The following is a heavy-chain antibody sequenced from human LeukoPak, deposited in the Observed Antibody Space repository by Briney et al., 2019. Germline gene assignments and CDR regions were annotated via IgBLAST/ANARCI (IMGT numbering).Heavy chain of an antibody. D-gene: IGHD3-10*01. CDR3: ARGGVTMVRGVIIRQYYYYYYMDV. V-gene: IGHV1-8*01. CDR1: GYTFTSYD. Sequence: GASVKVSCKASGYTFTSYDINWVRQATGQGLEWMGWMNPNSGNTGYAQKFQGRVTMTRNTSISTAYMELSSLRSEDTAVYYCARGGVTMVRGVIIRQYYYYYYMDVWGKGTTVTISS. CDR2: MNPNSGNT. J-gene: IGHJ6*03.